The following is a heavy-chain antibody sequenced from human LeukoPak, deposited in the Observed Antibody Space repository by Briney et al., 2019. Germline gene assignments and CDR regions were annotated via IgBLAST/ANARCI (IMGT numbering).Heavy chain of an antibody. CDR2: ISYDGNNK. CDR3: ARGPGDYYDILTGYFDY. Sequence: GGSLRLSCAGSGFIFNTYAMHWVRQDPGRGLDWVATISYDGNNKYYADSVRGRFTVTRDNSRNTLYRQMNTLRPDDTAVYYCARGPGDYYDILTGYFDYWGQGTLVTVSS. CDR1: GFIFNTYA. D-gene: IGHD3-9*01. V-gene: IGHV3-30-3*01. J-gene: IGHJ4*02.